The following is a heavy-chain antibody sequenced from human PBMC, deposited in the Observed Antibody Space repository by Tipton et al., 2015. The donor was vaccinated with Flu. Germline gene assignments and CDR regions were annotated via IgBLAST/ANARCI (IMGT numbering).Heavy chain of an antibody. CDR2: IKQDGSVK. V-gene: IGHV3-7*01. CDR3: VRAIGVAASA. J-gene: IGHJ5*02. D-gene: IGHD6-19*01. Sequence: QLVQSGGGLVQPGGSLRLSCAASGFTFGSYWMTWVRQAPGKGLEWVANIKQDGSVKYYVDSVKGRFTISRDNAKNSLYLQMNSLRAEDTAVYYCVRAIGVAASAWGQGTLVTVSS. CDR1: GFTFGSYW.